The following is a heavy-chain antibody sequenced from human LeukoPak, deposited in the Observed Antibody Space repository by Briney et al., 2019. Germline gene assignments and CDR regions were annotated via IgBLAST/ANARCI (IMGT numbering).Heavy chain of an antibody. J-gene: IGHJ5*02. D-gene: IGHD4-11*01. CDR1: GHSISSGHY. V-gene: IGHV4-38-2*02. Sequence: PSETLSLTCTVSGHSISSGHYHWGWIRQPPGKGLEWIASIYHSGTSYYNPSLKSRVTISVDTSKNQFSLRLTSVTAADTAVYYCARSTTIKGWFDPWGQGTLVTVSS. CDR2: IYHSGTS. CDR3: ARSTTIKGWFDP.